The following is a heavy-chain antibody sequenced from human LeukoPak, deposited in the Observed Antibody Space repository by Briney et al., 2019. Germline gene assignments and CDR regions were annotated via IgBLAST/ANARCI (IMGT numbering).Heavy chain of an antibody. CDR2: ISWNSGSI. V-gene: IGHV3-9*01. CDR1: GFTFDDYA. CDR3: AKDRNDYGSGSYYDY. Sequence: GGSPRLSCAASGFTFDDYAMHWVRQAPGKGLEWVSGISWNSGSIGYADSVKGRFTISRDNAKNSLYLQMNSLRAEDTALYYCAKDRNDYGSGSYYDYWGQGTLVTVSS. D-gene: IGHD3-10*01. J-gene: IGHJ4*02.